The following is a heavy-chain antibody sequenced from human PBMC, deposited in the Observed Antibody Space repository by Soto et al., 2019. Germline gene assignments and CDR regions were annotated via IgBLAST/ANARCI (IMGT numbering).Heavy chain of an antibody. CDR3: ARVGGNGDHRFDY. CDR1: GFTFSDYY. V-gene: IGHV3-11*06. J-gene: IGHJ4*02. D-gene: IGHD2-21*02. CDR2: ISSSSGYT. Sequence: GGSLRLSCAASGFTFSDYYMSWIRRAPGKGLEWISFISSSSGYTSYADSVKGRFTISRDNAKNSLYLQMNSLRAEDTAVYFWARVGGNGDHRFDYGGPEPVVTVSS.